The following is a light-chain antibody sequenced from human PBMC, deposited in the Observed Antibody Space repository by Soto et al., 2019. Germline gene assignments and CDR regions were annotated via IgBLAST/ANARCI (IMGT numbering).Light chain of an antibody. V-gene: IGKV3-20*01. CDR1: QSVSSSY. CDR3: QHYDSLPIT. CDR2: GAS. J-gene: IGKJ5*01. Sequence: VLTQSPAILSVSPGERATLSCRASQSVSSSYLAWYQQKPGQPPRLLIYGASSRATGIPDRFSGSGSGTDFTLTISRLEPEDFAVFYCQHYDSLPITFGQGTRLEI.